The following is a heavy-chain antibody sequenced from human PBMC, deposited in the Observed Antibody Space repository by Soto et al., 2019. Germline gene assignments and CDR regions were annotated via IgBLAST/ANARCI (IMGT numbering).Heavy chain of an antibody. J-gene: IGHJ4*02. CDR3: ARGAATVTSLFVY. D-gene: IGHD6-25*01. CDR1: GFTLTTYS. V-gene: IGHV3-48*02. CDR2: INKNGFTI. Sequence: PGGSLRLSCAVSGFTLTTYSMNWVRQAPGKGLEWISFINKNGFTIYYADSVKGRFTISRDYAKNSLYLQMDSLRHGDTAVYYCARGAATVTSLFVYWGLGTLVTISS.